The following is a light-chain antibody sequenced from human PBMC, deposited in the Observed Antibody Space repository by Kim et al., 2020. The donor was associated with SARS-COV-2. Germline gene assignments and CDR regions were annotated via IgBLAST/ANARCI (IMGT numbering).Light chain of an antibody. CDR1: SGSISSNY. CDR3: QSYDSSNPVV. J-gene: IGLJ2*01. Sequence: KTVTHSCTRSSGSISSNYVQWYPLRPGSAPTTVIYEDNQRPSGVPDRFSGSIDSSSNSASLTISGLKTEDEADYYCQSYDSSNPVVFGGGTQLTVL. V-gene: IGLV6-57*03. CDR2: EDN.